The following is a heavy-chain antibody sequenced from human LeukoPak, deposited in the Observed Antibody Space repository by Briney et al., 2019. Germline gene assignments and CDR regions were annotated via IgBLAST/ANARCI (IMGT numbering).Heavy chain of an antibody. J-gene: IGHJ4*02. V-gene: IGHV3-53*01. CDR3: MGTGPLSSNGWDFNY. D-gene: IGHD6-19*01. CDR2: FYRGDST. Sequence: PGGSLRLSCAASGFTFSSSYMYWVRQDPGKGLEWVSFFYRGDSTYYAESVRGRFTISRDNSKNMLFLQMNSLRAEDTAVYYCMGTGPLSSNGWDFNYWGQGTLVTVSS. CDR1: GFTFSSSY.